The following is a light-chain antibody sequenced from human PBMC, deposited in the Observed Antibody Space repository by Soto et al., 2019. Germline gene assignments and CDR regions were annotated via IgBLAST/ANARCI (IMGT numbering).Light chain of an antibody. CDR3: SSYAVSTPLVI. Sequence: QSVLTQPRSASGSPGQSITISCTGTSSDVGGYNYVSWYQQHPAKAPKLIIFDVSKRPSGVPNRFSGSKSGNTASLTISGLRAEDEADYYCSSYAVSTPLVIFGGGTKLTVL. CDR1: SSDVGGYNY. J-gene: IGLJ2*01. V-gene: IGLV2-11*01. CDR2: DVS.